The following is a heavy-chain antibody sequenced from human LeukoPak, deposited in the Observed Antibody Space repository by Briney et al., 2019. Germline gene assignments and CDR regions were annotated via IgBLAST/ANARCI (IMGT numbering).Heavy chain of an antibody. CDR1: GGTFSSYA. V-gene: IGHV1-69*04. J-gene: IGHJ4*02. D-gene: IGHD3-10*01. Sequence: SVKVSCKASGGTFSSYAISWVRQAPGQGLEWMGRIIPILGIANYAQKFQGRVTITADESTITAYMELSSLRSEDTAVYYCARGERYGFDWGQGTLVTVSS. CDR3: ARGERYGFD. CDR2: IIPILGIA.